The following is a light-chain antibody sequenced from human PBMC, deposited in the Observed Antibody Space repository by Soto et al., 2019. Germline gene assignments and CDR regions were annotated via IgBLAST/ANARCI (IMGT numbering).Light chain of an antibody. Sequence: EIVLTQSPGTLSLSPGERATLSCSASQSGCSTYLAWYQQKPGKAPRLLIYGISSRATGIPDRFSGSGYGTDFTLTISRLEPEDFAVYYCQQYGSSSWTFGQGTKVDIK. CDR3: QQYGSSSWT. CDR2: GIS. V-gene: IGKV3-20*01. J-gene: IGKJ1*01. CDR1: QSGCSTY.